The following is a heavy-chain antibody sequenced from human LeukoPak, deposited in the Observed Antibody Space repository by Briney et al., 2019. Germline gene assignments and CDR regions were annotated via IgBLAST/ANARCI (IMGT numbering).Heavy chain of an antibody. CDR1: GGSISSHY. D-gene: IGHD1-20*01. Sequence: PSETLSLTCTVSGGSISSHYWSWIRQPPGKGLQWIGYISYSGSTNYNPSLKSRVTISVDTSKKQFSLKLSSVTAADTAVYYCARDRWGITGTDWGQGTLVTVS. V-gene: IGHV4-59*11. CDR2: ISYSGST. J-gene: IGHJ4*02. CDR3: ARDRWGITGTD.